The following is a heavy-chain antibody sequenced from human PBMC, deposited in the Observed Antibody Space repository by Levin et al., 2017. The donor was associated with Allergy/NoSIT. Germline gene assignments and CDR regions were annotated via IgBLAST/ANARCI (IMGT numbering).Heavy chain of an antibody. D-gene: IGHD5-18*01. Sequence: GESLKISCKGSGYSFTSYWIGWVRQMPGKGLEWMGIIYPGDSDTRYSPSFQGQVTISADKSISTAYLQWSSLKASDTAMYYCARHEVGGPRTNAHTAMANYYYYYGMDVWGQGTTVTVSS. CDR1: GYSFTSYW. V-gene: IGHV5-51*01. CDR2: IYPGDSDT. J-gene: IGHJ6*02. CDR3: ARHEVGGPRTNAHTAMANYYYYYGMDV.